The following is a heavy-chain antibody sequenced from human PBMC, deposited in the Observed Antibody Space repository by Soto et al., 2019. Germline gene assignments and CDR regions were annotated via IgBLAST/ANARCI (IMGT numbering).Heavy chain of an antibody. V-gene: IGHV4-59*01. CDR3: AKSLWDTSGWKTDY. CDR2: IYYSGSI. J-gene: IGHJ4*02. Sequence: QVQLQESGPGLVKPSETLSLTCTVSGDSISSLYWSWIRQPPGKGLEWIGYIYYSGSINYNPSLERRVTIAVEPAKKQVGVRLSSVTAADTAVYYCAKSLWDTSGWKTDYGGQGTLVTVSS. D-gene: IGHD6-19*01. CDR1: GDSISSLY.